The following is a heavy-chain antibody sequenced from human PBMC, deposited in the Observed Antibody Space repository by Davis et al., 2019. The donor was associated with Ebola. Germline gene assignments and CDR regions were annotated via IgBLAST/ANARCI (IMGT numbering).Heavy chain of an antibody. D-gene: IGHD6-13*01. CDR3: ARYHSSSWYIDY. CDR1: GYSFTSYW. J-gene: IGHJ4*02. Sequence: PGGSLRLSCKSSGYSFTSYWIGWVRQMPGKGLEWMGIIYPGDSDTRYSPSFQGQVTISADKSISTAYLQWSSLKASDTAMYYCARYHSSSWYIDYWGQGTLVTVSS. V-gene: IGHV5-51*01. CDR2: IYPGDSDT.